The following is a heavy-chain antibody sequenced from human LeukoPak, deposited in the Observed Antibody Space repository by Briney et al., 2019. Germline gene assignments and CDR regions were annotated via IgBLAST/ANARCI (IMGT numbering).Heavy chain of an antibody. D-gene: IGHD1-26*01. CDR3: ARTPHSGSYRVDY. CDR1: GFTFSSYS. V-gene: IGHV3-21*01. Sequence: GGSLRLSCAASGFTFSSYSMNWVRQAPGKGLEWFSSISSSSSYIYYADSVKGRFTISRDNAKNSLYLQMNSLRAEDTAVYYCARTPHSGSYRVDYWGQGTLVTVSS. CDR2: ISSSSSYI. J-gene: IGHJ4*02.